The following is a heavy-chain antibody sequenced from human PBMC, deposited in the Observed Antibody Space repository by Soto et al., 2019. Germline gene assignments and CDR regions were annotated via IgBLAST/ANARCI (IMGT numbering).Heavy chain of an antibody. CDR3: AKESGSHPEYYFHY. Sequence: ASVKVSCKASGYTFTGYAMHWVRQAPGQRLEWMGWNNGGNGNTKYSQKLQGRVIITRDTAASTAYMELSSLRSEDTAVYYCAKESGSHPEYYFHYWGQGTLVTVSS. J-gene: IGHJ4*02. V-gene: IGHV1-3*01. D-gene: IGHD1-26*01. CDR1: GYTFTGYA. CDR2: NNGGNGNT.